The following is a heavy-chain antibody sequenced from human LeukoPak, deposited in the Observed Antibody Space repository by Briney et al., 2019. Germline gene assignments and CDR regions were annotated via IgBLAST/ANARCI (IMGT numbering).Heavy chain of an antibody. J-gene: IGHJ6*02. CDR3: ARAPGYCSSTSCYGRYYGMDV. Sequence: RSGGSLRLSCAASGFTFSSYAMHWVRQAPGKGLEWVAVISYDGSNIFYADSVKGRFTISRDNSKNTLYLQMNCLRVEDTAVYYCARAPGYCSSTSCYGRYYGMDVWGQGTTVTVSS. V-gene: IGHV3-30-3*01. CDR1: GFTFSSYA. D-gene: IGHD2-2*01. CDR2: ISYDGSNI.